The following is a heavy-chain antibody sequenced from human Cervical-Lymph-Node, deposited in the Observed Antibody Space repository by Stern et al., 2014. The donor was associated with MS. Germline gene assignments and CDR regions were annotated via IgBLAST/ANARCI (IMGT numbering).Heavy chain of an antibody. CDR1: GFTFSSYW. Sequence: EVQLVESGGGLVQPGGSLRLSCAASGFTFSSYWMFWVRQAPGKGLVWVSRIITDGSTTNYADSVKGRFTISRDNAKNTLYLQMNSLRAEDTAVYYCAGGRANYYYVDYWAREPWSPSPQ. J-gene: IGHJ4*02. CDR3: AGGRANYYYVDY. CDR2: IITDGSTT. V-gene: IGHV3-74*02. D-gene: IGHD4/OR15-4a*01.